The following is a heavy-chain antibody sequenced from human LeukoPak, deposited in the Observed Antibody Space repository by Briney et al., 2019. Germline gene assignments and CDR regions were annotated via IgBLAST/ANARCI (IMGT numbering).Heavy chain of an antibody. J-gene: IGHJ4*02. CDR2: IWYDGSNK. D-gene: IGHD6-6*01. CDR3: ARGRVYGSSSGSFDY. Sequence: AGGSLRLSCAASGFTFSSYGMHWVRQAPGKGLEGVAVIWYDGSNKYYADSVKGRFTISRDNSKNTLYLQMNSLRAEDTAVYYCARGRVYGSSSGSFDYWGQGTLVTVSS. V-gene: IGHV3-33*01. CDR1: GFTFSSYG.